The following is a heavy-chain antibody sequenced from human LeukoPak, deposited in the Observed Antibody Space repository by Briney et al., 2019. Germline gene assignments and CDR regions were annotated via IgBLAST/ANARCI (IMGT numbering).Heavy chain of an antibody. V-gene: IGHV1-18*01. CDR3: ARAAYYYDSSGYPDY. D-gene: IGHD3-22*01. CDR2: ISAYNGNT. Sequence: ASVKVSCKASGYTFTSYGISWVRQAPGQGLEWMVWISAYNGNTNYAQKLQGRVSMTTDTSTSTAYMELRSLRSDDTAVYYCARAAYYYDSSGYPDYWGQGTLVTVSS. J-gene: IGHJ4*02. CDR1: GYTFTSYG.